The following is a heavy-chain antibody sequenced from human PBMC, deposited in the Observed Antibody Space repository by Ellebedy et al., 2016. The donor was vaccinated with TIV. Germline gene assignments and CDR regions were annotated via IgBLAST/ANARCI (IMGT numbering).Heavy chain of an antibody. Sequence: GGSLRLSCAASGFRFSDYPMNWVRQAPGKGLEWVAVISYDGSNKYYADSVKGRFTISRDNSKSTLYLQMNSVRGEDTAVYYCAREPRGRIASDFGMDVWGQGATV. J-gene: IGHJ6*02. V-gene: IGHV3-30-3*01. CDR1: GFRFSDYP. CDR3: AREPRGRIASDFGMDV. CDR2: ISYDGSNK. D-gene: IGHD2-21*01.